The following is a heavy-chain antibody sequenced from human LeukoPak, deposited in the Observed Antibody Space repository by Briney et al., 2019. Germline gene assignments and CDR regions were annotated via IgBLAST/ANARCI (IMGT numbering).Heavy chain of an antibody. Sequence: GGSLRLSCAASGFTFSSYWMHWVRQTPGKGLVWVSRINSDGSSTSYADSVKGRFTISRDNAKNTLYLQMNSLRAEDTAVYYCAELGITMIGGVWGKGTTVTISS. J-gene: IGHJ6*04. CDR3: AELGITMIGGV. CDR2: INSDGSST. V-gene: IGHV3-74*01. D-gene: IGHD3-10*02. CDR1: GFTFSSYW.